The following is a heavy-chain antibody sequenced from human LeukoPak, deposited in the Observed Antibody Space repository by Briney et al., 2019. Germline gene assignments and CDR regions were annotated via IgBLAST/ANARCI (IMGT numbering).Heavy chain of an antibody. D-gene: IGHD4/OR15-4a*01. CDR2: ISSSSSYI. CDR3: ARAGANFKTSPFDY. V-gene: IGHV3-21*01. Sequence: GGSLRLSCAASGFTFSSYSMNWVRQAPGKGLEWVSSISSSSSYIYYAGSVKGRFTISRDNAKNSLYLQMNSLRAEDTAVYYCARAGANFKTSPFDYWGQGTLVTVSS. J-gene: IGHJ4*02. CDR1: GFTFSSYS.